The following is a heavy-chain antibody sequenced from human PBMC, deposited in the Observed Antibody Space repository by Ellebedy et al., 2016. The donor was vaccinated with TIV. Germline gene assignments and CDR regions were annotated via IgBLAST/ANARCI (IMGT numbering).Heavy chain of an antibody. CDR3: AREKWSDAD. V-gene: IGHV4-34*01. CDR2: INHSGTT. J-gene: IGHJ4*02. D-gene: IGHD1-26*01. Sequence: MPSETLSLTRAVYGGSFSGYYWSWIRQPPGKGLEWIGEINHSGTTQYNPSLKSRVTISVDSSKNQLSLNLSSVTAADTAVYYCAREKWSDADWGQGTLVTVSS. CDR1: GGSFSGYY.